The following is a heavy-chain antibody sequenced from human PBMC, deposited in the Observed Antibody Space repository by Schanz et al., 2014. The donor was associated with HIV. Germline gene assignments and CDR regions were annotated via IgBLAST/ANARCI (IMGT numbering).Heavy chain of an antibody. CDR2: INLDGGEN. Sequence: EVQLVESGGGLVQPGGSLRLSCAASGFIFKDYWMSWVRQAPGKGLEWVATINLDGGENYYADSVKGRFIISRDNAKNSLWLQMNSLXAXDTAIFFCTRLAAGSSXXLWGQGTLVTVSS. CDR1: GFIFKDYW. CDR3: TRLAAGSSXXL. V-gene: IGHV3-7*01. J-gene: IGHJ4*02. D-gene: IGHD3-10*01.